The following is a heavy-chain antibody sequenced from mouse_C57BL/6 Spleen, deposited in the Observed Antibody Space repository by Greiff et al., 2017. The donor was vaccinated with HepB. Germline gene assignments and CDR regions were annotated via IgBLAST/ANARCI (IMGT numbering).Heavy chain of an antibody. CDR2: IDPSDSYT. J-gene: IGHJ2*01. CDR1: GYTFTSYW. CDR3: ARRPYYYGRSAYYFDY. Sequence: QVQLQQPGAELVKPGASVKLSCKASGYTFTSYWMQWVKQRTGQGLEWIGEIDPSDSYTNYNQKFKGKATLTVDTSSSTAYMQRSSLTSEDSAVYYCARRPYYYGRSAYYFDYWGQGTTLTVSS. D-gene: IGHD1-1*01. V-gene: IGHV1-50*01.